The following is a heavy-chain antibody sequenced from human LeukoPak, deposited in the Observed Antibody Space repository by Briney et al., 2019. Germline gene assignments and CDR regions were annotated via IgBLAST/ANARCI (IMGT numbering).Heavy chain of an antibody. V-gene: IGHV1-46*01. Sequence: ASVKVSCKASGYTFTGYYMHWVRQAPGQGLEWMGIINPSGGSTSYAQKFQGRVTMTRDTSTSTVYMELSSLRSEDTAVYYCARGRGKYYYDSSGHPYWGQGTLVTVSS. CDR2: INPSGGST. CDR1: GYTFTGYY. D-gene: IGHD3-22*01. CDR3: ARGRGKYYYDSSGHPY. J-gene: IGHJ4*02.